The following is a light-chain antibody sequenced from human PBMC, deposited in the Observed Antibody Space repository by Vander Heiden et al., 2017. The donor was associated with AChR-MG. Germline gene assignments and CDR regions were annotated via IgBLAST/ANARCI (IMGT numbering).Light chain of an antibody. Sequence: QSALTQPASVSGSPGQPITLSCTGTSSDIGAYNFVSWNQQHPGKAPKLLIYDGSRPPSGVSYRFSGSKSGNTAPLTISGLQADDEADYYCSSYTNSITLIFGGGTKLTVL. V-gene: IGLV2-14*03. CDR3: SSYTNSITLI. CDR1: SSDIGAYNF. CDR2: DGS. J-gene: IGLJ2*01.